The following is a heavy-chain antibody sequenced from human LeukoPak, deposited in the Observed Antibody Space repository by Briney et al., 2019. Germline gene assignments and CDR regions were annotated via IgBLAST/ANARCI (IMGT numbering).Heavy chain of an antibody. CDR2: ISGGGGSA. V-gene: IGHV3-23*01. CDR3: ATRPLMPPRFDY. CDR1: GFTFSSYP. J-gene: IGHJ4*02. Sequence: GGSLRLSCAASGFTFSSYPMSWVRQSPTKGLQWVSAISGGGGSAYYADSVKGRFTISRDNSKSTLFLQMNSLRAEDTAIYYCATRPLMPPRFDYWGQGTLVTVSS. D-gene: IGHD2-2*01.